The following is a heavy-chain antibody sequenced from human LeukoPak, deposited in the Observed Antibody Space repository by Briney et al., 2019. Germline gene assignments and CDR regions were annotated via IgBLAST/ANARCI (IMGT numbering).Heavy chain of an antibody. D-gene: IGHD2-2*01. CDR1: GYTFTSYY. CDR3: ARAIVVVPARTDAFDI. CDR2: INPSGGST. Sequence: ASVKVSCKASGYTFTSYYMHWVRQAPGQGLEWMGIINPSGGSTSYAQKFQGRVTMTRDTSTSTVYMELSSLRSEDTAVYYCARAIVVVPARTDAFDIWGQGTMVTVSS. J-gene: IGHJ3*02. V-gene: IGHV1-46*01.